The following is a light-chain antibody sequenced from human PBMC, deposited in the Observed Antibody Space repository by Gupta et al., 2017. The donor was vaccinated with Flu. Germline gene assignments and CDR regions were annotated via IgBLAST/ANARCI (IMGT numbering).Light chain of an antibody. V-gene: IGLV2-18*01. Sequence: QSALTPPPPVSGSPGQSVPISCPGTSSAVGSYNRVPSYQQPAGTAHKLMIHDVNNRHTGVSDRFSGSKSGNTASLTISGLQAEDEADYYCSLYTSSGTLVFGGGTKLTVL. CDR2: DVN. J-gene: IGLJ3*02. CDR3: SLYTSSGTLV. CDR1: SSAVGSYNR.